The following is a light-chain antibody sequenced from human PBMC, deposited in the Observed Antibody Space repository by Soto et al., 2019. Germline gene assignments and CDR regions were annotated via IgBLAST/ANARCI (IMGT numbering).Light chain of an antibody. V-gene: IGKV3-15*01. Sequence: EIVMTQSPATLSVSPGERATLSCRASQSVSSNLAWYPQKHGQAPRLIIYGASTRATGIPARFSGSGSGTECTLTNSSLQSEDFEVYYSQQDNNWSLYTFGQGTKREIK. CDR1: QSVSSN. CDR3: QQDNNWSLYT. CDR2: GAS. J-gene: IGKJ2*01.